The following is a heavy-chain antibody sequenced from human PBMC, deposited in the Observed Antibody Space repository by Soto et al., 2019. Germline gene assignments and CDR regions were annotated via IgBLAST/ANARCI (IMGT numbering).Heavy chain of an antibody. J-gene: IGHJ4*02. D-gene: IGHD4-4*01. CDR2: IIPILGRA. Sequence: QVQLVQSGAEVKKPGSSVKVSCKASGGSVSNYTLSWVRQAPGQGLQWMGRIIPILGRANYAENFQGRLTIIADKSTSTAYMELSSLRSEDTAVYFWAGDSAYSNYAFDFWGQGTLVIVSS. CDR1: GGSVSNYT. CDR3: AGDSAYSNYAFDF. V-gene: IGHV1-69*08.